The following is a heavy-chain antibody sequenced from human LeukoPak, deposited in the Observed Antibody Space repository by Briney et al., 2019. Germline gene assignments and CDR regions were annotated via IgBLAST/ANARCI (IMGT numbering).Heavy chain of an antibody. CDR1: GFTFRTFS. J-gene: IGHJ3*01. V-gene: IGHV3-21*01. D-gene: IGHD2-15*01. CDR3: ARLGYCSGGSCYPKSGAFDV. Sequence: GGSLRLSCAASGFTFRTFSMNWVRQAPGRGLELVSSISSTSHYIFYADSVKGRFSISRDNAKNSLYLQMDSLRAEDTAVYYCARLGYCSGGSCYPKSGAFDVWGHGTMVTVSS. CDR2: ISSTSHYI.